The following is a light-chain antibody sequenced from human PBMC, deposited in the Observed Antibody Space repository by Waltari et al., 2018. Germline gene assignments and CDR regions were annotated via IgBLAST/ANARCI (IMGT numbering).Light chain of an antibody. Sequence: DIVMTQSPDSLSVSLGERATINFKSSQSVLYDSNNKNHLAWYQQKPGQPPKLLIYWASTRESGVPGRFSGSGSGTDFTLTISSLQAEDVATYYCQQYYSILRTFGQGTKVEIK. J-gene: IGKJ1*01. CDR1: QSVLYDSNNKNH. V-gene: IGKV4-1*01. CDR2: WAS. CDR3: QQYYSILRT.